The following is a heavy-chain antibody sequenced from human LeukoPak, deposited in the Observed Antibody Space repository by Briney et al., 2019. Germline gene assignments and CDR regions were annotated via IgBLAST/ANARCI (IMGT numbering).Heavy chain of an antibody. CDR3: ARDRFGRTTHFDY. CDR2: IYYSGST. V-gene: IGHV4-59*02. CDR1: GDSVSGSY. J-gene: IGHJ4*02. Sequence: GPRLVKPSETLSLTCTVSGDSVSGSYWSWIRQPPGKGLEWIGYIYYSGSTNYNPSLKSRVTMSVDTSKNQFSLRLTSVTAADTAVYYCARDRFGRTTHFDYWGQGALVTVSS. D-gene: IGHD3-10*01.